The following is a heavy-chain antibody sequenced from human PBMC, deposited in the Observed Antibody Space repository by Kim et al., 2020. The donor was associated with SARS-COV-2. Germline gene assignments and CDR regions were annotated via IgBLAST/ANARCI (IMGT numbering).Heavy chain of an antibody. J-gene: IGHJ6*02. CDR2: ISYDGSNK. Sequence: GGSLRLSCAASGFTFSSYGMHWVRQAPGKGLEWVAVISYDGSNKYYADSVKGRFTISRDNSKNTLYLQMNSLRAEDTAVYYCAKDQGYCSGGSCYSGLYYSYGMGVWGQGATGTAS. D-gene: IGHD2-15*01. CDR1: GFTFSSYG. V-gene: IGHV3-30*18. CDR3: AKDQGYCSGGSCYSGLYYSYGMGV.